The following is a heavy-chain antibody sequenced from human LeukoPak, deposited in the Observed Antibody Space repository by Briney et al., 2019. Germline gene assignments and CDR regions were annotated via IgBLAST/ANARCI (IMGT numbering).Heavy chain of an antibody. CDR3: ARVGYDDYDAFDI. J-gene: IGHJ3*02. D-gene: IGHD3-22*01. CDR2: IYSGGST. V-gene: IGHV3-66*01. Sequence: PGGSLRLSCAASGFTVSSNYMSRVRQAPGKGLEWVSVIYSGGSTYYADSVKGRFTISRDNSKNTLYLQMNSLRAEDTAVYYCARVGYDDYDAFDIWGQGTMVTVSS. CDR1: GFTVSSNY.